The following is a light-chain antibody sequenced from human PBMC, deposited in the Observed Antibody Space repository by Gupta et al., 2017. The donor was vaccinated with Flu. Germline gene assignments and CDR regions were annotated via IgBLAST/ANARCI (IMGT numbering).Light chain of an antibody. V-gene: IGLV1-47*01. CDR2: RNN. J-gene: IGLJ3*02. CDR1: SSNIGSDY. Sequence: QSVLTQPPSASGTPGQRVTISCSGSSSNIGSDYVYWYQQLPGTAPKPLIYRNNQRPSGVPDRFSGSKSGTSASLAIRGLRSEDEADYYCAAWDDSLSGRVFGGGTKLTVL. CDR3: AAWDDSLSGRV.